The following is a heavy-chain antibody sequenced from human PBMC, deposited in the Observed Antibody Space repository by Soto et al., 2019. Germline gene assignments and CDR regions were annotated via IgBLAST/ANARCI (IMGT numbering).Heavy chain of an antibody. J-gene: IGHJ6*02. CDR3: ARDPSRGGNRYYYYGMDV. V-gene: IGHV3-33*01. Sequence: GGSLRLSCAASGFTFSSYGMHWVRQAPGKGLEWVAVIWYDGSNKYYADSVKGRFTISRDNSKNTLYLQMNSLRAEDTAVYYCARDPSRGGNRYYYYGMDVWGQGTTVTVSS. CDR2: IWYDGSNK. D-gene: IGHD2-15*01. CDR1: GFTFSSYG.